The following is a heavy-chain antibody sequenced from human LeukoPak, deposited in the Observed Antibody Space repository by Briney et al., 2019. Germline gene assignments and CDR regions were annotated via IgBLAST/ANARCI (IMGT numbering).Heavy chain of an antibody. D-gene: IGHD3/OR15-3a*01. CDR2: IYYSGSA. V-gene: IGHV4-39*01. CDR3: ASGPFDFLTGYLYYFDY. J-gene: IGHJ4*02. CDR1: GGSISSRSYY. Sequence: PSETLSLTCAVSGGSISSRSYYWGWIRQPPGKGLEWIGTIYYSGSAYYNPSLKSRVTISVDTSKNHLSLKLSSVTAADTAVYYCASGPFDFLTGYLYYFDYWGQGTLVTVSS.